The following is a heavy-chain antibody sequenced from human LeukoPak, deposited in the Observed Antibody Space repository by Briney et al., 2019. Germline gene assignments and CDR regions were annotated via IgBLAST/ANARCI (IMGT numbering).Heavy chain of an antibody. D-gene: IGHD5-24*01. CDR1: GFTFSTYN. J-gene: IGHJ4*02. CDR2: ITSSSSYI. Sequence: GGSLRLSCAASGFTFSTYNMNWVRQAPGKGLEWVSSITSSSSYIYYADSVKGRFTISRDNAKNSLYLQMNSLRAEDTAVYYCARDSREGWLQLLSLFDYWGQGTLVTVSS. V-gene: IGHV3-21*01. CDR3: ARDSREGWLQLLSLFDY.